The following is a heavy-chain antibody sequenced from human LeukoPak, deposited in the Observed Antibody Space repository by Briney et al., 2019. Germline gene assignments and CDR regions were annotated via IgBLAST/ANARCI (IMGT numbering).Heavy chain of an antibody. CDR1: GFTFSSYA. J-gene: IGHJ4*02. CDR3: AKAPGRVFGAYYFDY. V-gene: IGHV3-23*01. Sequence: GRSLRLSCAASGFTFSSYAMSWVRQAPGKGLEWVSAISGSGGSTYYADSVKGRFTISRDNSKNTLYLQMNSLRAEDTAVYYCAKAPGRVFGAYYFDYWGQGTLVTVSS. D-gene: IGHD3-3*01. CDR2: ISGSGGST.